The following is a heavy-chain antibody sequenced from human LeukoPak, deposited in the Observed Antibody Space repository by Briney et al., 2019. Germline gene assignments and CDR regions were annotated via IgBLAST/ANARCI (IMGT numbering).Heavy chain of an antibody. CDR2: IYYSGST. V-gene: IGHV4-39*01. CDR1: GGSISSSSYY. J-gene: IGHJ4*02. Sequence: SETLSLTCTVSGGSISSSSYYWGWIRQPPGKGLEWIGSIYYSGSTYYNPSLKSRVTISVDTSKNQFSLKLSSVTAADTAVYYCARWHYDGSAWDYWGQGTLVTVSS. CDR3: ARWHYDGSAWDY. D-gene: IGHD3-22*01.